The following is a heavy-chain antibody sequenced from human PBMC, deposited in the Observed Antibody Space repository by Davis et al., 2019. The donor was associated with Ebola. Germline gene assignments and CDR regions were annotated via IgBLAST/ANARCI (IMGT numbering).Heavy chain of an antibody. J-gene: IGHJ4*02. V-gene: IGHV4-59*01. D-gene: IGHD1-26*01. CDR2: IYYSGTT. CDR1: GGSFSTYY. Sequence: MPSETLSLTCTVSGGSFSTYYWSWVRQPPGKGLEWVGYIYYSGTTHYNPSLRGRVTISVDTSKKHFSLKLGSVTAADTAVYYCANLGPLGYWGQGTLVTVSS. CDR3: ANLGPLGY.